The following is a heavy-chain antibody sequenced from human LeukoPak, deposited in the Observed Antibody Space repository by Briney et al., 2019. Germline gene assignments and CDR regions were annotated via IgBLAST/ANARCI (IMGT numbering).Heavy chain of an antibody. CDR2: IYPGDSDT. D-gene: IGHD3-22*01. Sequence: GESLKISCKGSGYTFTSYWIAWVRQMPGKGLEWMWIIYPGDSDTRYSPSFQGQVTISVDKSISTAYLQWSSLKASDTAMYYCARLRDSKNWFDPWGQGTLVTVSS. CDR1: GYTFTSYW. J-gene: IGHJ5*02. V-gene: IGHV5-51*01. CDR3: ARLRDSKNWFDP.